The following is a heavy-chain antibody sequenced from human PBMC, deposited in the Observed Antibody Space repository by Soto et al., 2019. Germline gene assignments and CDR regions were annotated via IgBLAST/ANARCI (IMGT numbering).Heavy chain of an antibody. J-gene: IGHJ4*02. D-gene: IGHD3-3*01. CDR1: GFTFSASV. CDR3: VREEFEDGRGHFTN. CDR2: LSYGAKNK. V-gene: IGHV3-30*03. Sequence: QVLLVESGGGVVQPGGSLRLSCAASGFTFSASVMHWVRQAPGKGLEGMAILSYGAKNKYYADSVKGRFTISRDISESTLYLQMDSMRTEDTAVYYCVREEFEDGRGHFTNWGQGTVVSVSS.